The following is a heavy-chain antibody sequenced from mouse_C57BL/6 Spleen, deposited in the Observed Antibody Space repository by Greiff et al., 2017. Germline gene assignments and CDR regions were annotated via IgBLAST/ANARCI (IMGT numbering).Heavy chain of an antibody. J-gene: IGHJ2*01. CDR2: IYPGDGDT. Sequence: VQLQESGPELVKPGASVKISCKASGYAFSSSWMNWVKQRPGKGLEWIGRIYPGDGDTNYNGKFKGKATLTADKSSSTAYMQLSSLTSEDSAVYFCAYYYGSSMYYFDYWGQGTTLTVSS. D-gene: IGHD1-1*01. V-gene: IGHV1-82*01. CDR1: GYAFSSSW. CDR3: AYYYGSSMYYFDY.